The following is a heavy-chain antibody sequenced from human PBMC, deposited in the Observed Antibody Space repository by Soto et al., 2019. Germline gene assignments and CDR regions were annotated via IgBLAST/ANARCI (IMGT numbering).Heavy chain of an antibody. V-gene: IGHV1-69*13. CDR3: ARIPRYSFPTSDDLDS. CDR1: GGTFYTYT. CDR2: ITPIYPTT. D-gene: IGHD5-18*01. Sequence: GASVKVSCKDSGGTFYTYTFSWVRQAPGQGLEWMGSITPIYPTTNYAEKFQGRLTVTADGSTNTAYMELNSLTSDDTAVYYCARIPRYSFPTSDDLDSWGQGTLVTVS. J-gene: IGHJ4*02.